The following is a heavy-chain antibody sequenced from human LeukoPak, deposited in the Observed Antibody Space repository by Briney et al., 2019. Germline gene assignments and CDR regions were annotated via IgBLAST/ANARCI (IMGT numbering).Heavy chain of an antibody. Sequence: SETLSLTCTVSGGSISSYYWSWIRQPPGKGLEWIGYIYYSGSTNYNPSLKSRVTISVDTSKNQFSLKLSSVTAADTAVYYCARLDYRNWFDPWGQGTLVTVSS. V-gene: IGHV4-59*08. J-gene: IGHJ5*02. D-gene: IGHD4-11*01. CDR2: IYYSGST. CDR1: GGSISSYY. CDR3: ARLDYRNWFDP.